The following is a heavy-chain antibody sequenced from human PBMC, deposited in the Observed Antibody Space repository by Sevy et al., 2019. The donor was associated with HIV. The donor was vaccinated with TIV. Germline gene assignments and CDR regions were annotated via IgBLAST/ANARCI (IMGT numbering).Heavy chain of an antibody. CDR2: FDPEDGET. D-gene: IGHD3-3*01. Sequence: ASVKVSCKVSGYTLTELSMHWVRQAPGKGLEWMGGFDPEDGETIYAQKFQGRVTMTEDTSTDTAYMELSSLRSEDTAVYYCATGLWSGYYRNNWFDPWGQGTLVTVSS. CDR1: GYTLTELS. V-gene: IGHV1-24*01. CDR3: ATGLWSGYYRNNWFDP. J-gene: IGHJ5*02.